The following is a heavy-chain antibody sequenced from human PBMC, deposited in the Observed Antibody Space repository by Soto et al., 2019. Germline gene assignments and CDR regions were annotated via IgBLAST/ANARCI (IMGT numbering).Heavy chain of an antibody. CDR2: VKEDGSEN. CDR3: ARVGAKLVTLDY. Sequence: DVQLVESGGGLVQPGGSLRLSCAASGFSFNSYWMTWVRQAPGKGLEWVANVKEDGSENYYVDSVKGRFTISRDNAKKSLYLQMNSLRAEDTAVYYCARVGAKLVTLDYWGQGTLVTVSS. D-gene: IGHD2-21*02. CDR1: GFSFNSYW. V-gene: IGHV3-7*01. J-gene: IGHJ4*02.